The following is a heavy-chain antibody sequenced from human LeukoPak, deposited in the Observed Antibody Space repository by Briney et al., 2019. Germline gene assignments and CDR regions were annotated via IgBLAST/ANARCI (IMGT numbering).Heavy chain of an antibody. CDR1: GASVNSYSDY. CDR3: VLQPAYCFDN. V-gene: IGHV4-39*02. Sequence: SETLSLTCSVSGASVNSYSDYWAWIRQTPGRGLEWIGSVYAGGGTYFNPSLETRVSISLDTSKNDFSLRLSSVTAADTAVYYCVLQPAYCFDNWGQGMLVTVSS. CDR2: VYAGGGT. J-gene: IGHJ4*02. D-gene: IGHD1-14*01.